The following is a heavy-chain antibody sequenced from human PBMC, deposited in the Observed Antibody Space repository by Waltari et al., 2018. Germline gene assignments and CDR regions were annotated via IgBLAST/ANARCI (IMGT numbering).Heavy chain of an antibody. CDR1: GYTFTGYY. J-gene: IGHJ4*02. Sequence: QVQLVQSGAEVKKPGASVKVSCKASGYTFTGYYMHWVRLAPGQGLEWMGWINPNGGGTNYAQKFQGRVTMTGDTSISAAYMELSRLRADDGAVYYCARGPGYSSSLGVYWGQGTLVTVSS. CDR3: ARGPGYSSSLGVY. D-gene: IGHD6-6*01. CDR2: INPNGGGT. V-gene: IGHV1-2*02.